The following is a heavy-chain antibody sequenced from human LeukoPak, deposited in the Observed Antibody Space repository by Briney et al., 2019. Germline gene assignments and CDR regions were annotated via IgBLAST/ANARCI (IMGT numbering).Heavy chain of an antibody. Sequence: ASVKASCKASGYTFTGYYMHWVRQAPGQGLEWMGRINPNSGGTNYAQKFQGRVTMTRDTSISTAYMELSRLRSDDTAVYYCARLGYCTNGVCYRAIDYWGQGTLVTVSS. CDR2: INPNSGGT. CDR1: GYTFTGYY. J-gene: IGHJ4*02. V-gene: IGHV1-2*06. D-gene: IGHD2-8*01. CDR3: ARLGYCTNGVCYRAIDY.